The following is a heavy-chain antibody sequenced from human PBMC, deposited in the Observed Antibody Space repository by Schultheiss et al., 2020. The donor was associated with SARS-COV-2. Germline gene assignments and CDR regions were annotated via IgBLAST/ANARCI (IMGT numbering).Heavy chain of an antibody. Sequence: GGSLRLSCAASGFTFSSYGMHWVRQAPGKGLEWVAVISYDGSNKYYADSVKGRFTISRDNAKNSLYLQMNSLQTEDSAVYYCTTLDEVSGVVVTAFKYWGQGSLVTVSS. D-gene: IGHD2-21*02. CDR3: TTLDEVSGVVVTAFKY. V-gene: IGHV3-30*03. CDR1: GFTFSSYG. J-gene: IGHJ4*02. CDR2: ISYDGSNK.